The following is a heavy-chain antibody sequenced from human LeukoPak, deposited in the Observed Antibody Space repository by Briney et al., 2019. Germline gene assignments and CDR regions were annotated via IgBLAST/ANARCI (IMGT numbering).Heavy chain of an antibody. CDR3: ARERVVVDAFDI. J-gene: IGHJ3*02. Sequence: GASVKVSCKASGGTFSSYAIIWVRQAPGQGLEWMGRIIPILGIANYAQKFQGRVTITADKSTSTAYMELSSLRSEDTAVYYCARERVVVDAFDIWGQGTMVTVSS. D-gene: IGHD2-15*01. CDR1: GGTFSSYA. V-gene: IGHV1-69*04. CDR2: IIPILGIA.